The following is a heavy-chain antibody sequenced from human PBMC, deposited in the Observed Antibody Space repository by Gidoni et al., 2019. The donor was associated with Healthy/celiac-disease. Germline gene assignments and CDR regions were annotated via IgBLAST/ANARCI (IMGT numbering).Heavy chain of an antibody. CDR3: ARERAGAFDI. CDR1: GSTLRRYA. Sequence: VQLVGCWGGVVQPGRSLGLACAASGSTLRRYAMHWVRQAPGKGLEWVAVLSYDGSNKYYADSVKGRFNIYRDNSKDTLYLKMNSLRAEDTAVYYCARERAGAFDIWGQGTMVTVSS. J-gene: IGHJ3*02. CDR2: LSYDGSNK. V-gene: IGHV3-30-3*01.